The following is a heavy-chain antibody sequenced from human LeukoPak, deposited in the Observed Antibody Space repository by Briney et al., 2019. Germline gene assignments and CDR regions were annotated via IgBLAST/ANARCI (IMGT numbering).Heavy chain of an antibody. CDR1: GFTFSDYS. V-gene: IGHV3-21*01. D-gene: IGHD4-11*01. CDR3: ARRKRINDYSSYYFDY. Sequence: PGGSLRLSCAASGFTFSDYSMNWVRQAPGKGLEWVSSISTSSSYIYYADSVKGRFTISRDNAENTLYLQMNSLRAEDTAVYYCARRKRINDYSSYYFDYWGQGTLVTVSS. CDR2: ISTSSSYI. J-gene: IGHJ4*02.